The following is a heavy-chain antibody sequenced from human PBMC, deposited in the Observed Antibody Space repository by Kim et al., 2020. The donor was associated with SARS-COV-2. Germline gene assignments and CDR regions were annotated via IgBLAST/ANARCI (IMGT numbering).Heavy chain of an antibody. J-gene: IGHJ3*02. CDR1: GFTFSSYG. CDR3: ACYYYGSGSYYNDAFDI. D-gene: IGHD3-10*01. Sequence: GGSLRLSCAASGFTFSSYGMHWVRQAPGKGLEWVAVISYDGSNKYYADSVKGRFTISRDNSKNTLYLQMNSLRAEDTAVYYCACYYYGSGSYYNDAFDI. CDR2: ISYDGSNK. V-gene: IGHV3-30*03.